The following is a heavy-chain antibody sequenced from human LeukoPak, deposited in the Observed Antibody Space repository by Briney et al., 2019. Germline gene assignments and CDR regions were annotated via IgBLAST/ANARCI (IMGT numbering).Heavy chain of an antibody. J-gene: IGHJ4*02. CDR2: IRGSGSST. V-gene: IGHV3-23*01. CDR3: VKGGKGTPPH. CDR1: GCIFRKYA. Sequence: PGGSLRLSCAASGCIFRKYAMSWVRQAPGKGLEWVSGIRGSGSSTYFADSVKGRFNVSRDNSKNTLYLDLNSLRADDTAVYYCVKGGKGTPPHWGQGTLVTVSS. D-gene: IGHD3-10*01.